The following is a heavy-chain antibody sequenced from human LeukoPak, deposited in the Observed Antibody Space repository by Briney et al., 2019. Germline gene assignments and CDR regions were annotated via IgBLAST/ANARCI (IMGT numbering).Heavy chain of an antibody. J-gene: IGHJ6*03. D-gene: IGHD1-26*01. CDR2: INPSGGST. CDR1: GYTFTSYY. CDR3: AKDSTTPDYYYYMDV. V-gene: IGHV1-46*01. Sequence: ASVKASCKASGYTFTSYYMHWVRQAPGQGLEWMGIINPSGGSTSYAQKFQGRVTMTRDTSTSTVYMELSSLRSEDTAVYYCAKDSTTPDYYYYMDVWGKGTTVTVSS.